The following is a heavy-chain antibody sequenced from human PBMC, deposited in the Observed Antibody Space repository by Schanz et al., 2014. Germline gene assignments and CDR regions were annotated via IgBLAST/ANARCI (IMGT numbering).Heavy chain of an antibody. V-gene: IGHV1-69*04. D-gene: IGHD3-9*01. CDR2: FIPMVDVA. Sequence: QVQLMQSGAEVAEPGSSVKVPCRASGGSFSNHGLTWVRQAPGQGLEWLGRFIPMVDVAKYSDKFQGRVTMTADKSTNVFYMQLSGLTSEDTAVYYCAKDAADFLAGYYLESWGQGTLVAVSA. J-gene: IGHJ4*02. CDR1: GGSFSNHG. CDR3: AKDAADFLAGYYLES.